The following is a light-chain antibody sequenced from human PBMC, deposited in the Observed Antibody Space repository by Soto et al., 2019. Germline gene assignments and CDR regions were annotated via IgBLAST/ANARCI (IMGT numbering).Light chain of an antibody. J-gene: IGKJ3*01. V-gene: IGKV1-33*01. CDR1: QDISNY. CDR2: DAS. Sequence: DIQMTQSPSSLSASVGDRVTITCRASQDISNYLNWYQQKPGKAPKLLIYDASNLETGVQSRFSGSGSGTDFTFTITSLQPEDVATYYCQQYDNLPPLTFGPGTKVDIK. CDR3: QQYDNLPPLT.